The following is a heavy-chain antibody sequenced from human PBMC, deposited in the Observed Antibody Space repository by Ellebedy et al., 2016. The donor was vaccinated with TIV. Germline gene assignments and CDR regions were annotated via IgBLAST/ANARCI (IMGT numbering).Heavy chain of an antibody. Sequence: GESLKISCVSSGFTLSGYWMSWVRQAPGKGPEWVANISPDGGERNYEDSVAGRFTISRDNAKNSLYLQMNSLRAEDTAVYFCTKTNPPPQYFHQWGQGTLVTVSS. CDR2: ISPDGGER. CDR1: GFTLSGYW. J-gene: IGHJ1*01. CDR3: TKTNPPPQYFHQ. D-gene: IGHD1-14*01. V-gene: IGHV3-7*02.